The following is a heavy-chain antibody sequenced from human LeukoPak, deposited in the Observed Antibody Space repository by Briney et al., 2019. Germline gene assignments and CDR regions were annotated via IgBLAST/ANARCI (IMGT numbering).Heavy chain of an antibody. CDR1: GFTFSGYA. D-gene: IGHD2-8*01. CDR3: ARDYCTNGVCYKSNYYYGMDV. J-gene: IGHJ6*02. CDR2: ISGSGGST. V-gene: IGHV3-23*01. Sequence: GGSLRLSCAASGFTFSGYAMSWVRQAPGKGLEWVSAISGSGGSTYYADSVKGRFTISRDNSKNTLYLQMNSLRAEDTAVYYCARDYCTNGVCYKSNYYYGMDVWGQGTTVTVSS.